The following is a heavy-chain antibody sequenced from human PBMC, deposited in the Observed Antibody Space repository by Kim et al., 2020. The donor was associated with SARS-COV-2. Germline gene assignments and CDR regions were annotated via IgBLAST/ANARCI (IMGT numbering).Heavy chain of an antibody. D-gene: IGHD3-10*01. CDR1: GGSFSGYY. V-gene: IGHV4-34*01. CDR2: INHSGST. Sequence: SETLSLTCAVYGGSFSGYYWSWIRQPPGKGLEWIGEINHSGSTNYNPSLKSRVTISVDTSKNQFSLKLSSVTAADTAVYYCARRTVPVLLWFGVYYYYGMDVWAKGPRSPSP. J-gene: IGHJ6*02. CDR3: ARRTVPVLLWFGVYYYYGMDV.